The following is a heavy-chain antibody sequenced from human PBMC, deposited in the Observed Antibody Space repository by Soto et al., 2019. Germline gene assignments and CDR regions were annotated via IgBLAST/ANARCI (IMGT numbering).Heavy chain of an antibody. V-gene: IGHV3-74*01. CDR3: ARGYDFWSGYYGINYYYGMDV. CDR2: ISGSGGST. CDR1: GFTFSDSW. J-gene: IGHJ6*02. D-gene: IGHD3-3*01. Sequence: GGSLRLSCAASGFTFSDSWMHWVRQAPGKGLVWVSAISGSGGSTYYADSVKGRFTISRDNAKNTLYLQMNSLRADDTAVYYFARGYDFWSGYYGINYYYGMDVWGQGTTVTVSS.